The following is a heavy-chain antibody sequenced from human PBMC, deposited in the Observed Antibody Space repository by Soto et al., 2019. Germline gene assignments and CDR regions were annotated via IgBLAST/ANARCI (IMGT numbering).Heavy chain of an antibody. D-gene: IGHD2-21*02. CDR2: ISGGGGAT. Sequence: EVQVVESGGGLVQPGGSLRLSCTASGFIFSSYGMTWVRQAAGRGLEWVSIISGGGGATYYADSVKGRFTISRDHSKNTLYLQMSSLRAEDTAVYYCARRKVTDHWGFDLWGRGTLVTISS. CDR1: GFIFSSYG. CDR3: ARRKVTDHWGFDL. V-gene: IGHV3-23*04. J-gene: IGHJ2*01.